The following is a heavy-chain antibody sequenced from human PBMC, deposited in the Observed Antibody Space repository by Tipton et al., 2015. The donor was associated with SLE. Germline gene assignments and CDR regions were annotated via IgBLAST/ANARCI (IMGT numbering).Heavy chain of an antibody. V-gene: IGHV4-4*07. J-gene: IGHJ4*02. CDR2: IYTSGST. D-gene: IGHD4-17*01. CDR1: GDSLSNYY. Sequence: TLSLTCTVSGDSLSNYYWSWIRQPAGKGLEWIGRIYTSGSTNYNPSLKSRVTMSVDTSKNQLSLKMSSVTAADTALYYCARDPGTVTYYFDNWGQGILVTVSS. CDR3: ARDPGTVTYYFDN.